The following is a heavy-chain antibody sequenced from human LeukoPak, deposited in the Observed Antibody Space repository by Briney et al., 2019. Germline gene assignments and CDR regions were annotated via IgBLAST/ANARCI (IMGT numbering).Heavy chain of an antibody. V-gene: IGHV1-18*01. CDR3: ARADRDLWSRFNDY. Sequence: ASVPVSFKGTGYTFTSYGITWVRPAPEKGLEWMGWISAYKCNTNYAQKLQGRVNMTTDTPTSTAYMELRSLRSDDTGVYYCARADRDLWSRFNDYWGQGTLNTVSP. J-gene: IGHJ4*02. CDR1: GYTFTSYG. CDR2: ISAYKCNT. D-gene: IGHD3-3*01.